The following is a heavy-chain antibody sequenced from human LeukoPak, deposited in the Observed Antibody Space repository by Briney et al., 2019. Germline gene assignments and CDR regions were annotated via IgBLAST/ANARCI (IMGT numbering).Heavy chain of an antibody. D-gene: IGHD1-14*01. CDR1: GFTFSSCG. V-gene: IGHV3-21*01. CDR2: IGPTGTDR. CDR3: ATETIGRHYDY. J-gene: IGHJ4*02. Sequence: GGSLRLSCAASGFTFSSCGFNWVRQAPGKGLEWVSSIGPTGTDRYYADSVRGRFTISRDNAQNSMYLQMDSLRDEDTAVYYCATETIGRHYDYWGQGTLLTVSS.